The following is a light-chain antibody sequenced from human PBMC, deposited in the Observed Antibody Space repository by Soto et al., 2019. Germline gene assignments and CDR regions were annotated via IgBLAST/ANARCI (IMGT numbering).Light chain of an antibody. CDR1: QSVSSN. CDR2: GAS. CDR3: QQYNNWPRT. J-gene: IGKJ1*01. Sequence: EIVMTQSPVTLSVCPGERATLSCRASQSVSSNLAWYQQKPGQAPRLLIYGASTRATGIPARFSGSRSGTEFTLTISSLQSEDFAVYYCQQYNNWPRTFGQGTKVEI. V-gene: IGKV3-15*01.